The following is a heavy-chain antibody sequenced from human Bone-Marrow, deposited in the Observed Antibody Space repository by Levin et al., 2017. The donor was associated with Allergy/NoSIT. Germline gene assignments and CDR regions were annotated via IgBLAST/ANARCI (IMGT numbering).Heavy chain of an antibody. Sequence: GESLKISCAASGFTFSSYEMNWVRQAPGKGLEWVSYISRSGGTIYYADSVKGRFTISRDNAKNSLYLQMNSLRAEDTAVYYCARDQVLGYSNGYYYYYGMDVWGQGTTVTVSS. V-gene: IGHV3-48*03. D-gene: IGHD5-18*01. CDR1: GFTFSSYE. CDR2: ISRSGGTI. CDR3: ARDQVLGYSNGYYYYYGMDV. J-gene: IGHJ6*02.